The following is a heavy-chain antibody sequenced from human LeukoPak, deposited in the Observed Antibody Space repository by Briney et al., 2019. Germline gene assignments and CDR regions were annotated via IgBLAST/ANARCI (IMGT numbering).Heavy chain of an antibody. Sequence: GGSLRLSCAASGFTFSSYAMSWVRQAPGKGLEWVSAISGSGGSTYYADSVKGRFTISRDNSKNTLYLQMNSLRAEDTAVYYCARDFEFGSAAGTPNWGQGTLVTVSS. CDR3: ARDFEFGSAAGTPN. J-gene: IGHJ4*02. CDR2: ISGSGGST. V-gene: IGHV3-23*01. D-gene: IGHD6-13*01. CDR1: GFTFSSYA.